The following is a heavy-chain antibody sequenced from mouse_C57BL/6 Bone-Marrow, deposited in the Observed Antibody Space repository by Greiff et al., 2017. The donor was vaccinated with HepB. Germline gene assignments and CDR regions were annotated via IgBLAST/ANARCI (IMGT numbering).Heavy chain of an antibody. Sequence: EVKLLESGPGLVKPSQSLSLTCSVTGYSITSGYYWNWIRQFPGNKLEWMGYISYDGSNNYNPSLKNRISITRDTSKNQFFLKLNSVTTEDTATYYCARDVVYYAMDYWGQGTSVTVSS. CDR3: ARDVVYYAMDY. J-gene: IGHJ4*01. D-gene: IGHD1-1*01. CDR1: GYSITSGYY. CDR2: ISYDGSN. V-gene: IGHV3-6*01.